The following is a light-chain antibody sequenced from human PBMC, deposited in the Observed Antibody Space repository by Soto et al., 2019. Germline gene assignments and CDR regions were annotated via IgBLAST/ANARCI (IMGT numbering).Light chain of an antibody. Sequence: AIEMTQSPSSLSASVGDTVTITCRASQGIGKDLAWFQQRPGKAPKLLIYDVSALKRGVPPRFSGSGSGTEFTLTISSLQPDDFATYYCQQYDSFSVTFGQGPRWIS. CDR1: QGIGKD. V-gene: IGKV1-13*02. J-gene: IGKJ1*01. CDR3: QQYDSFSVT. CDR2: DVS.